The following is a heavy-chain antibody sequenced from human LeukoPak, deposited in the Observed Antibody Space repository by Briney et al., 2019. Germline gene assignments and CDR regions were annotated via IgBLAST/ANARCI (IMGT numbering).Heavy chain of an antibody. D-gene: IGHD6-19*01. CDR1: GFTFSSYG. J-gene: IGHJ4*02. Sequence: AGGSLRLSCAASGFTFSSYGMHWVRQAPGKGLEWVAVISYDGSNKYYADSVKGRFSISRDDSKNTLFLDMSNLRVEDTALYYCARDLSAAFDFWGQGVLVTVSS. CDR2: ISYDGSNK. V-gene: IGHV3-30*03. CDR3: ARDLSAAFDF.